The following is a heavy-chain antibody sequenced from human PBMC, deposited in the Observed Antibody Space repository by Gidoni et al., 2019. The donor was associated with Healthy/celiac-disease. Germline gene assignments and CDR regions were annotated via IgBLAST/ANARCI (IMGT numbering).Heavy chain of an antibody. CDR2: INPSGGST. Sequence: HVQLALSGAAVKTPGTPVKVSWNASGYPFTSSYMHWVRQSPGQGVAWMGIINPSGGSTSDAQKFQGRVTMTRDTSTSTVYMELSSLRSEDTAVYYCARNRRSSSSGGYYYYDGMDVWGQGTTVTVSS. CDR1: GYPFTSSY. D-gene: IGHD6-6*01. J-gene: IGHJ6*02. V-gene: IGHV1-46*03. CDR3: ARNRRSSSSGGYYYYDGMDV.